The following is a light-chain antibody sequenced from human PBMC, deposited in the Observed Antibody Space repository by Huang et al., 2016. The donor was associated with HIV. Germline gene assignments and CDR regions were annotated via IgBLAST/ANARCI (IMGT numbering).Light chain of an antibody. J-gene: IGKJ4*01. CDR1: QSIGRS. V-gene: IGKV6D-21*02. CDR2: YAS. Sequence: EIVLTQSPDFQFVIPNEKVTITCRASQSIGRSLHWCQQKGGQSPKVLIKYASQSISGVPWRVRGSGSGTDFTFTINGLEAEDAAVYYCHQSSSFPLTFGGGTKVEIK. CDR3: HQSSSFPLT.